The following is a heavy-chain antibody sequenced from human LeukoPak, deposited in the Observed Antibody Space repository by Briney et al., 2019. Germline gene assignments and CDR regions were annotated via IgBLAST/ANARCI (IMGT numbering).Heavy chain of an antibody. CDR1: GFTFSSYA. CDR2: ISGSGGST. D-gene: IGHD3-16*02. V-gene: IGHV3-23*01. Sequence: QSGGSLRLSCAASGFTFSSYAMSWVRQAPGKGLEWVSAISGSGGSTYYADSVKGRFTISRDNSKNTLYLQMNSLRAEDTAVYYCAKVYRDPIYPGDAFDIWGQGTMVTVSS. CDR3: AKVYRDPIYPGDAFDI. J-gene: IGHJ3*02.